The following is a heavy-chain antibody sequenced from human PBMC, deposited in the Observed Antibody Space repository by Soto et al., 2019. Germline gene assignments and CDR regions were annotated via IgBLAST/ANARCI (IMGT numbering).Heavy chain of an antibody. CDR3: AKDPRGEVIWFDP. J-gene: IGHJ5*02. Sequence: QVQLVESGGGVVQPGRSLRLSCAASGFTFSSYGMHWVRQAPGKGLEWVAVISYDGSNKYYADSVKGRFIISRDNSKNTLYLQMNSLRAEDTAVYYCAKDPRGEVIWFDPWGQGTLVTVSS. CDR1: GFTFSSYG. D-gene: IGHD2-21*01. CDR2: ISYDGSNK. V-gene: IGHV3-30*18.